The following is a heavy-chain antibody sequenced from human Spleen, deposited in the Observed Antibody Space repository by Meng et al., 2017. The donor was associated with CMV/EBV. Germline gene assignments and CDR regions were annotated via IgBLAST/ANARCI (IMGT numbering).Heavy chain of an antibody. D-gene: IGHD4-23*01. Sequence: GESLKISCAASGFTVSSYGMHWVRQAPGKGLEWVSTICASGGCTYYADSVKGRFTISRDNSKNTLYLQTDSLRAEDTAVYFCAKDEDYGGNFDYLGQGTLVTVSS. J-gene: IGHJ4*02. CDR2: ICASGGCT. V-gene: IGHV3-23*01. CDR3: AKDEDYGGNFDY. CDR1: GFTVSSYG.